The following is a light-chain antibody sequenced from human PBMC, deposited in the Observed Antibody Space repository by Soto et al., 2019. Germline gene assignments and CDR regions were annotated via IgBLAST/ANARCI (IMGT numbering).Light chain of an antibody. CDR2: GAS. J-gene: IGKJ1*01. Sequence: EIVLTQSPGTLSLSPGDRATLSCRARQSVSSNYLAWYQQKPGQAPRLLIYGASSRATDIPDRFSGSGSGTDFSLTISRLEPEDFAVYYCQQYGGSPRTFGQGTKVEIK. CDR3: QQYGGSPRT. CDR1: QSVSSNY. V-gene: IGKV3-20*01.